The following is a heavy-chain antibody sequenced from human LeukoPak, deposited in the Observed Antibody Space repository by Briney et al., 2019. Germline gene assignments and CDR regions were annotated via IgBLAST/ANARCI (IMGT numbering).Heavy chain of an antibody. CDR1: GYSISSGYY. J-gene: IGHJ3*02. Sequence: PSETLSLTCTVSGYSISSGYYWGWIRQPPGKGLEWIGSIYHSGSTYYNPSLKSRVTISVDTSKNQFSLKLSSVTAADTAVYYCARDRVAYCGGDCYSDAFDIWGQGTMVTVSS. D-gene: IGHD2-21*02. CDR2: IYHSGST. V-gene: IGHV4-38-2*02. CDR3: ARDRVAYCGGDCYSDAFDI.